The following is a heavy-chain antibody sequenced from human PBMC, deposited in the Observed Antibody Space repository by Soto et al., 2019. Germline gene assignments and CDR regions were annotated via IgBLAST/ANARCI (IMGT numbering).Heavy chain of an antibody. Sequence: QVQLQESGPGLVKPSETLSLTCTVSGGSISSYYWSWIRQPPGKGLEWIGYIYYSGSTNYNPSLKSRVTISVDTSKNQFSLKLSSVTAADTAVYYCARVRAAAGPFDYWGQGTLVTVSS. J-gene: IGHJ4*02. CDR1: GGSISSYY. D-gene: IGHD6-13*01. V-gene: IGHV4-59*01. CDR3: ARVRAAAGPFDY. CDR2: IYYSGST.